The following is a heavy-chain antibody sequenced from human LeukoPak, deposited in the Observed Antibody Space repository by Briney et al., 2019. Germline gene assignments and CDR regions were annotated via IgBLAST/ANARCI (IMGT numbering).Heavy chain of an antibody. D-gene: IGHD3-10*02. J-gene: IGHJ4*02. CDR3: ARVSGVATYFDY. V-gene: IGHV4-31*03. Sequence: SETLSLTCTVSGGSIGSGGYYWSWIRQHPGKGLEWIGYIYYSGSTYYNPSLKSRVTISVDTSKNQFSLKLSSVTAADTAVYYCARVSGVATYFDYWGQGTLVTVSS. CDR1: GGSIGSGGYY. CDR2: IYYSGST.